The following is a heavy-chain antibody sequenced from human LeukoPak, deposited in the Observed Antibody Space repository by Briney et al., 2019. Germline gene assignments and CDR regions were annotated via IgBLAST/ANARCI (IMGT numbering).Heavy chain of an antibody. J-gene: IGHJ4*02. Sequence: GGSLRLSCAASGFIFSSYSMNCVRQAPGKGLEWVSSISSSSIYIYYADSVKGRFTISRDNAKNSLYLQMNSPRAEDTAVYYCARVWYSGSYPVDYWGQGTLVTVSS. CDR1: GFIFSSYS. D-gene: IGHD1-26*01. CDR3: ARVWYSGSYPVDY. V-gene: IGHV3-21*01. CDR2: ISSSSIYI.